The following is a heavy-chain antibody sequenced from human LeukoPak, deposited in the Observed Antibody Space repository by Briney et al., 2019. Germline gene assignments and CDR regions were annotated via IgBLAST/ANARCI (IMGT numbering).Heavy chain of an antibody. CDR3: AKDFSSSWTTRLDY. J-gene: IGHJ4*02. V-gene: IGHV3-30-3*01. CDR2: ISYDGTNK. D-gene: IGHD6-13*01. Sequence: GGSLRLSCVASGLTFSSYSMHWVRQAPGKGLEWVAVISYDGTNKFYADFVKGRFTISRDNSKNTLFVQMKSLRAEDTAKYYCAKDFSSSWTTRLDYWGQGTLVTVSS. CDR1: GLTFSSYS.